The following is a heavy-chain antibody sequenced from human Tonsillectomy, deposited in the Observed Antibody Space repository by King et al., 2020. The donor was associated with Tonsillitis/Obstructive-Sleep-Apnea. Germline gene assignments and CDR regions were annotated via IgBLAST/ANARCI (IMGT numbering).Heavy chain of an antibody. CDR1: GGTFISYA. D-gene: IGHD5-18*01. J-gene: IGHJ4*02. V-gene: IGHV1-69*04. CDR2: IIPILGIA. Sequence: QLVQSGAEVKKPGSSVKVSCKASGGTFISYAISWVRQAPGQGLEWMGRIIPILGIANYAQKFQGRVTITADKSTSTAYMELSSLRSEDTAVYYCARDVVDTAMVTTDRGYWGQGTLVTVSS. CDR3: ARDVVDTAMVTTDRGY.